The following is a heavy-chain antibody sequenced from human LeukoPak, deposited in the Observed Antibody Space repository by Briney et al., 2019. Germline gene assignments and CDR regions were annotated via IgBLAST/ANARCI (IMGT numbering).Heavy chain of an antibody. CDR3: VKDRNYYGSGSVYFDY. V-gene: IGHV3-9*01. J-gene: IGHJ4*02. CDR2: ISWNSGAI. D-gene: IGHD3-10*01. Sequence: HWVRHVPGKGLEWVSSISWNSGAIGYADSVKGRFTISRDNANNSLYLHMNSLRQDDTAFYYCVKDRNYYGSGSVYFDYWGQGTLVTVSS.